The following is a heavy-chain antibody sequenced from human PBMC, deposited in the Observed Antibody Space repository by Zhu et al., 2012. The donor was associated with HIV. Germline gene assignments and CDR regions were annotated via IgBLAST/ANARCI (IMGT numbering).Heavy chain of an antibody. CDR1: GGSISSSSYY. Sequence: QVQLQESGPGLVKPSETLSLTCTVSGGSISSSSYYWGWIRQPPGKGLEWIGSIYYSGSTYYNPSLKSRVTISVDTSKNQFSLKLSSVTAADTAVYYCARHAWVFSSDTNWFDPWGQGTLVTVSS. V-gene: IGHV4-39*01. CDR3: ARHAWVFSSDTNWFDP. D-gene: IGHD6-19*01. J-gene: IGHJ5*02. CDR2: IYYSGST.